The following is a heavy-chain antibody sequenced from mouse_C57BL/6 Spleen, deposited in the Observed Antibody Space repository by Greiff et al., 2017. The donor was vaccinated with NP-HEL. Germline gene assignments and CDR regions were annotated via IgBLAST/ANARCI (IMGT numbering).Heavy chain of an antibody. Sequence: QVQLQQPGAELVKPGASVKMSCKASGYTFTSYWLTWVKQRPGQGLEWIGDIYPGSGSTNYNEKFKSKATLTVDTSSSTAYMQLSSLTSEDSAVYYCARRMYGYGYAMDYWGQGTSVTVSS. V-gene: IGHV1-55*01. J-gene: IGHJ4*01. CDR2: IYPGSGST. CDR3: ARRMYGYGYAMDY. D-gene: IGHD2-2*01. CDR1: GYTFTSYW.